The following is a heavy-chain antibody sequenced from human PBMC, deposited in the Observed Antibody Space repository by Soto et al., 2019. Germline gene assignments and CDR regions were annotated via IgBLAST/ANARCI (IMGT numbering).Heavy chain of an antibody. V-gene: IGHV3-9*01. D-gene: IGHD6-13*01. Sequence: PGVSLRRPWSASAFPFDDSAMHWVRQAPGKGLDWVSGISWNSGRIGYAASVKGRFTISGDHAKNSRYWQMNSLRAENTAFYYWASEGASSTYFLGCLGYWGPGALV. CDR3: ASEGASSTYFLGCLGY. CDR2: ISWNSGRI. CDR1: AFPFDDSA. J-gene: IGHJ4*01.